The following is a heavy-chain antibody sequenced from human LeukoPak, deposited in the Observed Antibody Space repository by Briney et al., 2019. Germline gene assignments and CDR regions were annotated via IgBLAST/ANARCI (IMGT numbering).Heavy chain of an antibody. J-gene: IGHJ5*02. V-gene: IGHV4-39*01. Sequence: PSETLYLTCTVSGGSISSSSYYWGWIRPPPGKGLEWIGRIYYSGSTYYNPSLKSRVTISVDTSKNQFSLKLSSVTAADTAVYYCERRVDTAMVRNNWFDPWGQGTLVTVSS. CDR3: ERRVDTAMVRNNWFDP. CDR1: GGSISSSSYY. D-gene: IGHD5-18*01. CDR2: IYYSGST.